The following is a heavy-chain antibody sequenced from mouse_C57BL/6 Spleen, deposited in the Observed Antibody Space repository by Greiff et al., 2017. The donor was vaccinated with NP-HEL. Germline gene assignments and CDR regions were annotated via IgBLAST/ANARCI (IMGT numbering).Heavy chain of an antibody. J-gene: IGHJ4*01. CDR3: GRLNSNDAMDY. CDR2: IYPSDSET. CDR1: GYTFTSYW. D-gene: IGHD2-5*01. Sequence: QVQLQQPGAELVRPGSSVKLSCKASGYTFTSYWMDWVKQRPGQGLEWIGNIYPSDSETHYNQKFKDKATLTVDKSSSTAYMQLSSLTSEDSAVYDGGRLNSNDAMDYWGKGTSVTVSS. V-gene: IGHV1-61*01.